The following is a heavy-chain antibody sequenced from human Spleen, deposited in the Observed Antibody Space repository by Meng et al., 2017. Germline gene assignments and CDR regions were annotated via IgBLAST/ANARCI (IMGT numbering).Heavy chain of an antibody. CDR3: ARGGYYSGSYSKD. Sequence: QVHLQESGPGLVKPSQTLSLTCTVSGGSISSGGYYWSWIRHHPGKGLEWIGEINNGGSTNYNPSLKSRVSISVDRSKNQLSLRLRSVTAADTAVYYCARGGYYSGSYSKDWGQGTLVTVSS. D-gene: IGHD1-26*01. J-gene: IGHJ1*01. CDR2: INNGGST. V-gene: IGHV4-31*03. CDR1: GGSISSGGYY.